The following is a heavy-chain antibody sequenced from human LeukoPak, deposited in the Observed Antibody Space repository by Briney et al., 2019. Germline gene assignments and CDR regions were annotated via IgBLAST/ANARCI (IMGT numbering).Heavy chain of an antibody. J-gene: IGHJ4*02. Sequence: ASVKVSRKVSGYTLTELSMHWVRQAPGKGLEWMGGFDPEDGETIYAQEFQGRVTMTEDTSTDTAYMELSSLRSEDTAVYYCATGYYYGSGSYYNFDYWGQGTLVTVSS. CDR3: ATGYYYGSGSYYNFDY. V-gene: IGHV1-24*01. CDR2: FDPEDGET. CDR1: GYTLTELS. D-gene: IGHD3-10*01.